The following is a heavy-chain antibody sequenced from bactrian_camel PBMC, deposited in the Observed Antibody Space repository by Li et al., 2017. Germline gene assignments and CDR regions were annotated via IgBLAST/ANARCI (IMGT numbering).Heavy chain of an antibody. V-gene: IGHV3S54*01. Sequence: VQLVESGGGSVQAGGSLRLSCAVSGFRIRNYCMAWYRQVPGQQRVGVAAIDSSENAGSTAYVDAVEGRVTISKDNAKNTLYLRLNSLVVEDMAMYYCAVGRAQGIVVNSKPPGQGTQVTVS. CDR2: IDSSENAGST. CDR1: GFRIRNYC. D-gene: IGHD2*01. J-gene: IGHJ4*01.